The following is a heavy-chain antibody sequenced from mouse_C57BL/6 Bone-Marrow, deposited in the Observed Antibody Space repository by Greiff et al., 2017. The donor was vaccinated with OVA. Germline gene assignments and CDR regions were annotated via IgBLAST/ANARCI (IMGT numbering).Heavy chain of an antibody. J-gene: IGHJ3*01. CDR1: GYTFTSYW. D-gene: IGHD3-3*01. Sequence: VQLQQPGAELVKPGASVKLSCKASGYTFTSYWMHWVKQRPGQGLEWIGMIHPNSGSTNYNEKFKSKATLTVDKSSSTAYMQLSSLTSEDSAVYYCARWMGQAWFAYWGQGTLVTVSA. CDR2: IHPNSGST. CDR3: ARWMGQAWFAY. V-gene: IGHV1-64*01.